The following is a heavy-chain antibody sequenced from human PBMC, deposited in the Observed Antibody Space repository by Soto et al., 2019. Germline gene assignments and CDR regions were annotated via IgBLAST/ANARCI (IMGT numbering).Heavy chain of an antibody. D-gene: IGHD2-2*01. J-gene: IGHJ6*02. V-gene: IGHV5-10-1*01. Sequence: GESLKISCKGSGYSFTSYWISWVRQMPGKGLEWMGRIDPSDSYTNYSPSFQGHVTISADKSISTAYLQWSSLKASDTAMYYCARRQYQLRNYYYYGMDVWGQGTTVNVYS. CDR1: GYSFTSYW. CDR3: ARRQYQLRNYYYYGMDV. CDR2: IDPSDSYT.